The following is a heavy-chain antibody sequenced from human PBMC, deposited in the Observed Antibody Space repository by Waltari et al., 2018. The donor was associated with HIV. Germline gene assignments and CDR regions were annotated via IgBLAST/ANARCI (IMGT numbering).Heavy chain of an antibody. J-gene: IGHJ5*02. Sequence: QVQLQQWGAGLLKPSETLSLTCAVYGGSFSGYYWSWIRQPPGKGLEWIGEINHSGSTNYNPSLKSRVTISVDTSKNQFSLKLSSVTAADTAVYYCARGPYGDYGWFDPWGQGTLVTVSS. V-gene: IGHV4-34*01. D-gene: IGHD4-17*01. CDR2: INHSGST. CDR3: ARGPYGDYGWFDP. CDR1: GGSFSGYY.